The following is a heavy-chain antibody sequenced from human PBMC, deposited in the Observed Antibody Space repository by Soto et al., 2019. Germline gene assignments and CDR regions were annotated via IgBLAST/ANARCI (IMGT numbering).Heavy chain of an antibody. CDR2: IYYSGST. CDR3: ARFKVGGNWFDP. Sequence: NPSETLSLTCTVSGGSISSYYWSWIRQPPGKGLEWIGYIYYSGSTNYNPSLKSRVTISVDTSKNQFSLKLSSVTAADTAVYYCARFKVGGNWFDPWGQGTLVTVSS. D-gene: IGHD2-15*01. J-gene: IGHJ5*02. CDR1: GGSISSYY. V-gene: IGHV4-59*01.